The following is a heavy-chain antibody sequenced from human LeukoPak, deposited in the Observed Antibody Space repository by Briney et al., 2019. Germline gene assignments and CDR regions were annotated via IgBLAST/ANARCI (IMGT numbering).Heavy chain of an antibody. CDR1: GYTFTGYY. Sequence: ASVKVSCKASGYTFTGYYMHWVRQAPGQGLEWMGWINPNSGGTNYAQKFQGRVTMTRDTSISTAYMELSRLRSDDTAVYYCARWYYHDSSGFYYFDYWGQGTLVTVSS. D-gene: IGHD3-22*01. CDR3: ARWYYHDSSGFYYFDY. CDR2: INPNSGGT. V-gene: IGHV1-2*02. J-gene: IGHJ4*02.